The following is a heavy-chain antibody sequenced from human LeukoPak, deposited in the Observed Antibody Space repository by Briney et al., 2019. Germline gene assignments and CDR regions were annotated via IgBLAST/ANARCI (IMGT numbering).Heavy chain of an antibody. Sequence: SETLSLTCAVSAASISNYYWSWIRQAPGKGLEWIGYISTSGSTNYNPSLKSRVSISLDTSKNRFSLNLNFVTAADTAVYYCASPRSGYRYTFDYWGQGAVVTVSS. V-gene: IGHV4-4*09. CDR2: ISTSGST. CDR1: AASISNYY. J-gene: IGHJ4*02. D-gene: IGHD3-22*01. CDR3: ASPRSGYRYTFDY.